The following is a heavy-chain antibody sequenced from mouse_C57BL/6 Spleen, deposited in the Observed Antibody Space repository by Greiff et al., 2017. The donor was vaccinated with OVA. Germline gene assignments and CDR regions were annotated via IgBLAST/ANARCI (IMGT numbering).Heavy chain of an antibody. J-gene: IGHJ1*03. CDR1: GYSFTGYY. CDR2: INPSTGGT. Sequence: EVKLVESGPELVKPGASVKISCKASGYSFTGYYMNWVKQSPEKSLEWIGEINPSTGGTTYNQKFKAKATLTVDKSSSTAYMQLKSLTSEDSAVYYCASGYGSSPNWYFDVWGTGTTVTVSS. CDR3: ASGYGSSPNWYFDV. D-gene: IGHD1-1*01. V-gene: IGHV1-42*01.